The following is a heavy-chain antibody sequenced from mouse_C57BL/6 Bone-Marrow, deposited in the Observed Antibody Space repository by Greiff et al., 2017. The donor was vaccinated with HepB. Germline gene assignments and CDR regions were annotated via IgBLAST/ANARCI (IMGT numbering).Heavy chain of an antibody. CDR3: AQDGYGNPWFAY. Sequence: QVQLQQPGAELVKPGASVKLSCKASGYTFTSYWMHWVKQRPRQGLEWIGMIHPNSGSTNYNEKFKSKATLTVDKSSSTADMQLSSLTSEDSAVYYCAQDGYGNPWFAYWGQGTLVTVSA. J-gene: IGHJ3*01. CDR2: IHPNSGST. CDR1: GYTFTSYW. D-gene: IGHD2-1*01. V-gene: IGHV1-64*01.